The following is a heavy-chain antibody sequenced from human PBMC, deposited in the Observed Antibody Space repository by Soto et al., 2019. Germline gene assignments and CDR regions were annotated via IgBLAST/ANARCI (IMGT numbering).Heavy chain of an antibody. CDR2: ISGSAAST. J-gene: IGHJ4*02. D-gene: IGHD2-15*01. CDR3: AKWTGRYCSAATFYLDDPFDY. CDR1: GFTFSNYA. V-gene: IGHV3-23*01. Sequence: EVHLLESGGDLVQPGGSLRLSCAASGFTFSNYAMSWVRQAPGKGLDWVSGISGSAASTFYADSVKGRFTISRDNSKTTLYLQMNSLRAEDTAVYYCAKWTGRYCSAATFYLDDPFDYWGQGTLVTVSS.